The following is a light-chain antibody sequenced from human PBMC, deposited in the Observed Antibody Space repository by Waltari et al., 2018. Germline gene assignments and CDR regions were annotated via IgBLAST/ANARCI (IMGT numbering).Light chain of an antibody. Sequence: EIVLTQSPATLSLSPGESATLSCRASQSVSTYLACYQQRPGQPPRLLIYDASNRATGIPARFVGSGSGTDFTLTISRLVPEDFAVYYCQERSNWPGGSFGGGTKVEIK. V-gene: IGKV3-11*01. CDR1: QSVSTY. CDR3: QERSNWPGGS. J-gene: IGKJ4*01. CDR2: DAS.